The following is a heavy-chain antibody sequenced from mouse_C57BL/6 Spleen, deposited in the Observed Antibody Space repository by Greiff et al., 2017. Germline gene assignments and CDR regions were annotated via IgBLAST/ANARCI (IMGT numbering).Heavy chain of an antibody. J-gene: IGHJ2*01. V-gene: IGHV5-17*01. CDR2: ISSGCSTI. Sequence: EVQLVESGGGLVKPGGSLKLSCAASGFTFSDYGMHWVRQAPEKGLEWVSYISSGCSTINYADTVQGRFTISRDNAKNTLFLQMTSLRAEDTATYYGARHYSSYFDYWGQGTTLTVSS. CDR3: ARHYSSYFDY. D-gene: IGHD2-12*01. CDR1: GFTFSDYG.